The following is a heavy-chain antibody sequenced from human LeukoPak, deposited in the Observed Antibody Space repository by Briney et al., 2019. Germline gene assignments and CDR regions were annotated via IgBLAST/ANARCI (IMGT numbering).Heavy chain of an antibody. V-gene: IGHV4-30-2*01. CDR2: IYHSGST. Sequence: SQTLSLTCAVSGGSISSVVYSSSWIPQPPGKGLEWVGYIYHSGSTYYNPSLKSRVTKSLDRSKNQFSLKLSSVTAADTAVYYCARARPSDISVWDYWGQGTLVTVSS. CDR1: GGSISSVVYS. D-gene: IGHD2-15*01. CDR3: ARARPSDISVWDY. J-gene: IGHJ4*02.